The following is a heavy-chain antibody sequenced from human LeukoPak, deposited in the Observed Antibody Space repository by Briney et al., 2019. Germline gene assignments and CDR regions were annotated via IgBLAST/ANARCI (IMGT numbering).Heavy chain of an antibody. Sequence: GESLKISCKGSGYSFTSYWIGWVRQMPGKGLEWMGIIYPGDSDTRYSPSFQGQVTISADKSISTAYLRWSSLKASDTAMYYCARLYQVQLWLLDYWGQGTLVTVSS. J-gene: IGHJ4*02. CDR2: IYPGDSDT. CDR3: ARLYQVQLWLLDY. CDR1: GYSFTSYW. V-gene: IGHV5-51*01. D-gene: IGHD5-18*01.